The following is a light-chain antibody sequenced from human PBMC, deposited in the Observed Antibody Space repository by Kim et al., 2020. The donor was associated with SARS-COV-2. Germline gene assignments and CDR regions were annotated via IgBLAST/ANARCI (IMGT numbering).Light chain of an antibody. CDR1: SSDVGGYNY. CDR2: DVS. V-gene: IGLV2-14*01. CDR3: SSYTSSSIYV. Sequence: QSVLTQPASVSGSPGQSITISCTGTSSDVGGYNYVSWYQQHPGKAPKLMIYDVSKRPSGVSNRFSGSKSGNTASLTISGLQAEDEADYYCSSYTSSSIYVLGAGTKVT. J-gene: IGLJ1*01.